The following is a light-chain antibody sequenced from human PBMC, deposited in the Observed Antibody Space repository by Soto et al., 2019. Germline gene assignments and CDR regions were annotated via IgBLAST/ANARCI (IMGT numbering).Light chain of an antibody. V-gene: IGKV3-15*01. CDR2: GAS. CDR1: QSVSSY. CDR3: QQYNNWPGT. J-gene: IGKJ1*01. Sequence: EIGMTQSPATQSVSPGERATLSCRASQSVSSYLAWYQQKPGQAPRLLIYGASTRAAGIPARFSGSGSGTEFTLTISSLQSEDFAVYYCQQYNNWPGTFGQGTKVEIK.